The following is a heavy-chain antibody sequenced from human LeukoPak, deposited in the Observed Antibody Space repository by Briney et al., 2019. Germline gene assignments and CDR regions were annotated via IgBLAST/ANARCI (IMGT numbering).Heavy chain of an antibody. CDR3: ARLRITIFGVVIIPVAFDI. V-gene: IGHV4-4*07. CDR1: GGSISSYY. CDR2: IYTSGST. Sequence: PSETLSLTCTVSGGSISSYYWSWIRQPAGKGLERIGRIYTSGSTNYNPSLKSRVTMSVDTSKNQFSLKLSSVTAADTAVYYCARLRITIFGVVIIPVAFDIWGQGTMVTVSS. J-gene: IGHJ3*02. D-gene: IGHD3-3*01.